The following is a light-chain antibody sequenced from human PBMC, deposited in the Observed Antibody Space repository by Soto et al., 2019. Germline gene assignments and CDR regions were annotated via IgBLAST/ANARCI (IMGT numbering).Light chain of an antibody. V-gene: IGLV2-14*03. Sequence: QSVLTQPASVSGSPGQSITISCIGTSSDIGGYNYVSWYQQHPGNAPKLMVFDVSDRPSGVSNRFSGSKSGNTASLTISGLQGEDEADYYCSSYTTSSFYVFGTGTKVTVL. CDR3: SSYTTSSFYV. CDR1: SSDIGGYNY. J-gene: IGLJ1*01. CDR2: DVS.